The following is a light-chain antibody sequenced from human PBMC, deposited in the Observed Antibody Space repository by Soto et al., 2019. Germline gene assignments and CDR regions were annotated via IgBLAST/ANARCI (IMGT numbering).Light chain of an antibody. CDR1: QSISTY. CDR2: AAS. Sequence: DIKMTQSPPSLSASVGDTITITCRASQSISTYLDWYQVTPGKAPKVLIYAASTLQRGVPSRFSGSGSGTDFTLTINNLQPEDFATYYCYQNYNLPPWTFGQGTKVDI. J-gene: IGKJ1*01. CDR3: YQNYNLPPWT. V-gene: IGKV1-39*01.